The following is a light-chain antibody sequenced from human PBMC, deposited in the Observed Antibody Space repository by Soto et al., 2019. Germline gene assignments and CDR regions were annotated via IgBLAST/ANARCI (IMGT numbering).Light chain of an antibody. CDR2: RNN. V-gene: IGLV1-47*01. Sequence: QSVLTQPPSASGTPGQRVTISCSGSSSNIGSNYVYWYQQLPGTAPKILIYRNNQRPSGVPDRFSGSKSGTSASLTICGLQSEDEADYYCSSYTSSSTLVVFGTGTKVTVL. J-gene: IGLJ1*01. CDR3: SSYTSSSTLVV. CDR1: SSNIGSNY.